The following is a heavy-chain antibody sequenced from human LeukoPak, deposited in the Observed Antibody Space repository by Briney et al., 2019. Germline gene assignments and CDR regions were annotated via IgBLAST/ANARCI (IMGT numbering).Heavy chain of an antibody. D-gene: IGHD5-12*01. J-gene: IGHJ5*02. CDR1: GFTFSSYS. CDR3: ANWDYVDIVATIPP. Sequence: GGSLRLSCAASGFTFSSYSMNWVRQAPGKGLEWVSYISSSSSTIYYADSVKGRFTISRDNAKNSLYLQMNSLRAEDTAVYYCANWDYVDIVATIPPWGQGTLVTVSS. CDR2: ISSSSSTI. V-gene: IGHV3-48*04.